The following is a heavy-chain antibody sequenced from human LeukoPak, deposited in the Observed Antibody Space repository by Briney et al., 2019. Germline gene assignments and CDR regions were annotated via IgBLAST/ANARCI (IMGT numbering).Heavy chain of an antibody. Sequence: PGGSLRLSCAASGFTFSSYEMNWDRQAPGKGLEWVSYISSSGSTIYYADSVKGRFTISRDNAKNSLYLQMNSLRAEDTAVYYCASHPYYDILTGSQNDYWGQGTLVTVSS. D-gene: IGHD3-9*01. J-gene: IGHJ4*02. CDR1: GFTFSSYE. CDR3: ASHPYYDILTGSQNDY. CDR2: ISSSGSTI. V-gene: IGHV3-48*03.